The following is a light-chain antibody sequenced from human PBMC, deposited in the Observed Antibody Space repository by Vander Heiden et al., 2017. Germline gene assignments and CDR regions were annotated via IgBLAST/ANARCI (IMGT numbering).Light chain of an antibody. J-gene: IGKJ1*01. CDR2: KAS. CDR3: RRDNTCSKT. CDR1: QSISSW. V-gene: IGKV1-5*03. Sequence: DIQMTKSPSTLSASVGDRVTITCRASQSISSWLAWYQQRPGKAPKLLIYKASTLESRVPPSFSGSGSGREFTLSIISLQPDDFATYYCRRDNTCSKTFGQGTKVEIK.